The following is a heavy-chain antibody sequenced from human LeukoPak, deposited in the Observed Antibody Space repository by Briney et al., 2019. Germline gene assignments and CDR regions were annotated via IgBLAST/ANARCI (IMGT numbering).Heavy chain of an antibody. D-gene: IGHD6-19*01. CDR1: GFTFTTYW. V-gene: IGHV3-7*05. CDR3: ARDYPPPPVAGPFYCDY. Sequence: GRSLRLSCVASGFTFTTYWMSWVRQAPGKGLEWVANIKQDGSEKYYVDSVKGRFTISRDNAKNSTYLHMNSLRAKDTAVYYCARDYPPPPVAGPFYCDYWGQGTLVTASS. J-gene: IGHJ4*02. CDR2: IKQDGSEK.